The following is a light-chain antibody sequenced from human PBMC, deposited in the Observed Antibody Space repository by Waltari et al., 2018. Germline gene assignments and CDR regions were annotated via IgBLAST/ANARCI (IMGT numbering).Light chain of an antibody. CDR1: SSDVGKYNL. Sequence: QSALTQPASVSGSPGQSITISCTGTSSDVGKYNLVSWYQQHSGKAHKVMIYEVSKRPSGVSNRFSGSKSGNTASLTISGLQAEDEADYYCCSYVRITWVFGGGTKLTVL. CDR2: EVS. J-gene: IGLJ3*02. CDR3: CSYVRITWV. V-gene: IGLV2-23*02.